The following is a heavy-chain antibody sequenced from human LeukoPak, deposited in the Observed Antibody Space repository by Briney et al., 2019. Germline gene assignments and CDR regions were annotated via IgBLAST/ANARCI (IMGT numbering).Heavy chain of an antibody. CDR3: ARGAMVAATRSFYYGMDI. Sequence: SETLSLTCTVSGVSISSGGYYWSWIRQHPGKGLEWIGYIYYSGSTYYNPSLKSRVTISVDTSKNQFSLKLSSVTAADTAVYYCARGAMVAATRSFYYGMDIWGQGTTVTVSS. D-gene: IGHD2-15*01. V-gene: IGHV4-30-4*08. J-gene: IGHJ6*02. CDR1: GVSISSGGYY. CDR2: IYYSGST.